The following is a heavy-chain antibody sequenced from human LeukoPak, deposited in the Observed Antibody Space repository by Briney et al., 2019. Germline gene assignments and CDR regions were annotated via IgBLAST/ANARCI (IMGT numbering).Heavy chain of an antibody. V-gene: IGHV3-30*03. D-gene: IGHD3-22*01. CDR3: ARDDHADSSDDRAGY. Sequence: GRSLRLSCAASGFTFSSYGMHWVRQAPGKGLEWVAVISYDGSNKYYADSVKGRFTISRDNSKNTLYLQLNSLRAEDTAVYYCARDDHADSSDDRAGYWGQGTLVTVSS. CDR1: GFTFSSYG. CDR2: ISYDGSNK. J-gene: IGHJ4*02.